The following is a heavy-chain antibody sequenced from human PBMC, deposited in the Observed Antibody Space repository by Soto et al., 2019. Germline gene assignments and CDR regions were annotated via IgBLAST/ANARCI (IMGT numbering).Heavy chain of an antibody. V-gene: IGHV4-34*01. CDR3: ARGWGTPLRPQFYYYYGMDV. CDR2: INHSGST. Sequence: SETLSLTCAVYGGSFSGYYWSWIRQPPGKGLEWIGEINHSGSTNYNPSLKSRVTISVDTSKNQFSLKLSSVTAADTAVYYCARGWGTPLRPQFYYYYGMDVWGQGTTVTVSS. D-gene: IGHD4-17*01. CDR1: GGSFSGYY. J-gene: IGHJ6*02.